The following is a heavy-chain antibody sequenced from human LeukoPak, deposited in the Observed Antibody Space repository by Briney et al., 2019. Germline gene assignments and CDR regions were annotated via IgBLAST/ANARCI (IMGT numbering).Heavy chain of an antibody. D-gene: IGHD3-22*01. Sequence: GGSLRLSCAASGFTFSSYGMHWVRQAPGKGLEWVAVISYDGSNKYYADSVKGRFTISRDNSKNTLYLQMNSLRAEDTAVYYCAKDTAFDYYDSSGPLDYWGQGTLVTVSS. CDR1: GFTFSSYG. V-gene: IGHV3-30*18. J-gene: IGHJ4*02. CDR2: ISYDGSNK. CDR3: AKDTAFDYYDSSGPLDY.